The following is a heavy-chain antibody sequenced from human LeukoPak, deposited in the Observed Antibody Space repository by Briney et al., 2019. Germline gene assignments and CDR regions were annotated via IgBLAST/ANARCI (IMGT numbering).Heavy chain of an antibody. D-gene: IGHD4-17*01. J-gene: IGHJ4*02. CDR3: ARDPPGDYAPQHKDDY. Sequence: HPGGSLRLSCAASEFTVSDTYMIWVRQAPGRGMEWVSVTYGDGSGYYADSVRGRFTISRDKSKNTVYLQMNSLRAEDTAVYYCARDPPGDYAPQHKDDYWGQGTLVTVSS. CDR2: TYGDGSG. V-gene: IGHV3-53*01. CDR1: EFTVSDTY.